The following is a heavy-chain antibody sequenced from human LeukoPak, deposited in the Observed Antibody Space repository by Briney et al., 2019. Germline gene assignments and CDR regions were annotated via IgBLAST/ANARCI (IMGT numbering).Heavy chain of an antibody. J-gene: IGHJ4*02. CDR3: ARQVWGSEGYFDY. Sequence: SGTLSLTCTVSGGSISSSSYYWGWIRQPPGKGLEWIGSIYYSGSTYYNPSLKSRVTISVDTSKNQFSLKLSSVTAADTAVYYCARQVWGSEGYFDYWGQGTLVTVSS. CDR1: GGSISSSSYY. CDR2: IYYSGST. D-gene: IGHD3-16*01. V-gene: IGHV4-39*01.